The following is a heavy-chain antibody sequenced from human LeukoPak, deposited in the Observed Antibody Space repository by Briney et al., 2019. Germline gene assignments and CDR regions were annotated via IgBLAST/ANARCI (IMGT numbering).Heavy chain of an antibody. Sequence: ASVKVSCKASGYTFTSYGISWVRQAPGQGLEWMGWINPNSGGTNYAQKFQGRVTMTRDTSISTAYMELSRLRSDDTAVYYCARSQWPGPDSSGYGWGQGTLVTVSS. D-gene: IGHD3-22*01. V-gene: IGHV1-2*02. CDR2: INPNSGGT. J-gene: IGHJ4*02. CDR1: GYTFTSYG. CDR3: ARSQWPGPDSSGYG.